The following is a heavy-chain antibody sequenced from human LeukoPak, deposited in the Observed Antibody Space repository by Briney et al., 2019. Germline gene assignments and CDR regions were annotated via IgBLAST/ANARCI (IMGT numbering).Heavy chain of an antibody. J-gene: IGHJ5*02. CDR1: GGTFSSYA. V-gene: IGHV1-69*05. Sequence: ASVKVSCKASGGTFSSYAISWVRQAPGQGLEWMGGIIPIFGTANYAQKCQGRVTITTEESTSTDYRELSSLRSEETAVYYCARDGYYDYVWGSYRTNWFDPWGQGTLVTVSS. CDR3: ARDGYYDYVWGSYRTNWFDP. D-gene: IGHD3-16*02. CDR2: IIPIFGTA.